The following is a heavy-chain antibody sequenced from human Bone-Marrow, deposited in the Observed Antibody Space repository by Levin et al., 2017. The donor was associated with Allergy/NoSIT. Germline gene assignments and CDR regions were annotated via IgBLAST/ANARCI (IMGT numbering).Heavy chain of an antibody. CDR3: ARGIIGDVRVAHKEAFDI. V-gene: IGHV3-21*01. CDR2: ISSSGSDM. CDR1: GFTFRMYD. J-gene: IGHJ3*02. Sequence: ETLSLTCAASGFTFRMYDMHWVRQAPGKGLEWVSSISSSGSDMYYVDSVRGRFTISRDNAKNSLTLQMNSLRAEDTAVYYCARGIIGDVRVAHKEAFDIWGQGTMVSVSS. D-gene: IGHD2-8*02.